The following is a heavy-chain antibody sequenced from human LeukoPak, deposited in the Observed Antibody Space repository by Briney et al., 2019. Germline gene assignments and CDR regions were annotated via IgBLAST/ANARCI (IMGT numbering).Heavy chain of an antibody. Sequence: ASVKVSCKASGYTFTGYYMHWVRQAPGQGLEWMGWINPNSGGTNYARKFQGWVTMTRDTSISTAYMELSRLRSDDTAVYYCAREGSAVAGTFDYWGQGTLVTVSS. V-gene: IGHV1-2*04. CDR3: AREGSAVAGTFDY. J-gene: IGHJ4*02. CDR2: INPNSGGT. D-gene: IGHD6-19*01. CDR1: GYTFTGYY.